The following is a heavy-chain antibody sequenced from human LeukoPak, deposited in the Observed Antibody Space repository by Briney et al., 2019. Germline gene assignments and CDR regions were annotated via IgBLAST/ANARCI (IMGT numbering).Heavy chain of an antibody. Sequence: ASVKVSCKASGYTFTSYYMHWVRQAPGQGLEWMGIINPSGGSKSYAQKFQGRVIMIRDASTSTVYMELSSLRSEDTAVYYCAREASPQGFPYWGQGTLVTVSS. J-gene: IGHJ4*02. CDR2: INPSGGSK. CDR3: AREASPQGFPY. V-gene: IGHV1-46*01. CDR1: GYTFTSYY.